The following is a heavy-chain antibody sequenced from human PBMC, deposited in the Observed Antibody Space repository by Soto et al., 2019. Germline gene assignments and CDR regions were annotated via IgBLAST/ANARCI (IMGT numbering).Heavy chain of an antibody. CDR3: AKGHSDYQGDYNYYGMDV. CDR2: STGAGGGT. Sequence: GGSLRLSCAATGFPFSSYAISWVRQAPGRGLEWVAASTGAGGGTYNLEAVKGRFTVSRDNSKKTVYLQLDGLRAEDTAVYYCAKGHSDYQGDYNYYGMDVWGQGTTVTVSS. V-gene: IGHV3-23*01. J-gene: IGHJ6*02. CDR1: GFPFSSYA. D-gene: IGHD6-25*01.